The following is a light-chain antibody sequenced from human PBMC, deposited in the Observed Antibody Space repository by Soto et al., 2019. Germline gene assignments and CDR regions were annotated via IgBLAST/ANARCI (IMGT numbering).Light chain of an antibody. V-gene: IGKV3-20*01. CDR3: QQYGGSPLT. J-gene: IGKJ4*01. Sequence: EIVLTQSPGTLSLSPGERATLSCRASQSVTSTYLAWYQQKPGQAPRLLIYGASNRDTGIPDRFTGSGSGKDFTLTVSRLEPEDFAVYYCQQYGGSPLTFGGGTKVEIK. CDR1: QSVTSTY. CDR2: GAS.